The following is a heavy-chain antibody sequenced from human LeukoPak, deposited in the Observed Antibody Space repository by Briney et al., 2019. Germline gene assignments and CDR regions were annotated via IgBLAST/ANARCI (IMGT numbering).Heavy chain of an antibody. J-gene: IGHJ4*02. CDR3: ARWHCSSPSCYQDY. CDR1: GYSFTSYW. D-gene: IGHD2-2*01. Sequence: GESLKSYCKGSGYSFTSYWIGWVRQMPGKGLGWMGLIYPGDSDTKYSPSFQGQVTISADKSISTAFLQWSSLKASATAMYYCARWHCSSPSCYQDYWGQGALVTVSS. V-gene: IGHV5-51*01. CDR2: IYPGDSDT.